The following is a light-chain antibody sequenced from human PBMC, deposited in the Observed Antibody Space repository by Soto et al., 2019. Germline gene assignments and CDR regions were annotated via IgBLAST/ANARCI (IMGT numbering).Light chain of an antibody. J-gene: IGKJ3*01. Sequence: DIQMTQSPFTLSASVGDRVTITCRASQSISSWLAWYQQKPGKAPKLLIYKASSLESGVPSRFSGSGSGTEFTLTISSLQPDDFATYYCQQYDIYPFTFGPGTKVDIK. CDR3: QQYDIYPFT. CDR2: KAS. CDR1: QSISSW. V-gene: IGKV1-5*03.